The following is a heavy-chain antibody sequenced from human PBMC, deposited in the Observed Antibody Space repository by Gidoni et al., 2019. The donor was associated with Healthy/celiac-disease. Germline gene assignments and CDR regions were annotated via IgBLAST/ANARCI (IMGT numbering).Heavy chain of an antibody. CDR3: ARGGFDSSGWSDY. J-gene: IGHJ4*02. Sequence: QVQLVESGGGVVQPGRSLRLSGAASGFPFSSYAMHWVRQAPGKGLEWVAVISYDGSNKYYADSVKGRFTISRDNSKNTLYLQMNSLRAEDTAVYYCARGGFDSSGWSDYWGQGTLVTVSS. CDR2: ISYDGSNK. D-gene: IGHD6-19*01. V-gene: IGHV3-30*04. CDR1: GFPFSSYA.